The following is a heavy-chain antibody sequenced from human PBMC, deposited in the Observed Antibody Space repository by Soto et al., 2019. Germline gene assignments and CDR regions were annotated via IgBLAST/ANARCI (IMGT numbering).Heavy chain of an antibody. D-gene: IGHD3-22*01. V-gene: IGHV1-18*01. J-gene: IGHJ4*02. Sequence: QVQLVQSGAEVKKPGASVKVSCKASGYTFTTYGISWVRQAPGQGLEWMGWISPYNGNINYAQKVQGRVTMTTDTSTSPAYMELRSLSSDDTAGYYCGRDHYYDSSGYYFDCWGQGTLVTVSS. CDR3: GRDHYYDSSGYYFDC. CDR2: ISPYNGNI. CDR1: GYTFTTYG.